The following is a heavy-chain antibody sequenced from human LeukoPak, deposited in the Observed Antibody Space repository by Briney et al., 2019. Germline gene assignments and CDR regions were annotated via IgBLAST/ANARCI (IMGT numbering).Heavy chain of an antibody. CDR3: ASVAGSYNYYYYYYMDV. D-gene: IGHD6-19*01. J-gene: IGHJ6*03. CDR2: INPNSGGT. Sequence: ASVKVSCKASGYTFTGYYMHWVRQAPGQGLEWMGWINPNSGGTNYAQKSQGRVTMTRDTSISTAYMELSRLRSDDTAVYYCASVAGSYNYYYYYYMDVWGKGITVTVSS. V-gene: IGHV1-2*02. CDR1: GYTFTGYY.